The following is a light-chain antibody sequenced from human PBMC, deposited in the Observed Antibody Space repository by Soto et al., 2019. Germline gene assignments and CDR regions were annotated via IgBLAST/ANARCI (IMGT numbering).Light chain of an antibody. CDR1: QNIRGNA. Sequence: EDDLRQSPGTMSLSPGERAALSCRASQNIRGNALAWYQQKPGQAPRLLIYRGSSRATGIPDRFSGRGSGTDFTLTISRLEPEDFAVYYCQDYGTSAPWTFGQGTKVEIK. CDR3: QDYGTSAPWT. J-gene: IGKJ1*01. CDR2: RGS. V-gene: IGKV3-20*01.